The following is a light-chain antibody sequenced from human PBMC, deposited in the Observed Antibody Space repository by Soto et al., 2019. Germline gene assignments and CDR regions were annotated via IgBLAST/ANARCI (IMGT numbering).Light chain of an antibody. CDR1: QGISNY. V-gene: IGKV1-9*01. CDR3: QQFNNYPRT. CDR2: SAS. Sequence: DIQVTQSPSFLSASVGDRVAITCRASQGISNYLAWYQQKPGRAPKLLIYSASTLHSGVPSRFSGSGSGTEFTLTISSLQPEDFVTYYCQQFNNYPRTFGQGTKVDIK. J-gene: IGKJ2*01.